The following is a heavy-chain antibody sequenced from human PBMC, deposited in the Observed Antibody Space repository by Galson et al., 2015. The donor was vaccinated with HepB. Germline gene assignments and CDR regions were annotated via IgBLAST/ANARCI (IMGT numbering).Heavy chain of an antibody. J-gene: IGHJ5*02. V-gene: IGHV1-18*04. CDR3: ARLVGGITMVRGAPNWFDP. CDR1: GYTFTSYG. D-gene: IGHD3-10*01. CDR2: ISAYNGNT. Sequence: SVKVSCKASGYTFTSYGISWVRQAPGQGLEWMGWISAYNGNTNYAQKLQGRVTMTTDTSTSTAYMELRSLRSDDTAVYYCARLVGGITMVRGAPNWFDPWGQGTLVTISS.